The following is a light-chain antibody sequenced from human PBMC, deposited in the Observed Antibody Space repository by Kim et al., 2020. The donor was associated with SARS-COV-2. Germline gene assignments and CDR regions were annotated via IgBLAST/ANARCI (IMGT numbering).Light chain of an antibody. CDR1: QSVSSW. V-gene: IGKV1-39*01. J-gene: IGKJ1*01. Sequence: DIQMTQSPSSLSASVGDRVTITCRASQSVSSWLNWYQQKPGKAPHLLIYKTSTLQSGVPPRFSGSASGTDFTLTISSLQPEDFATYYCQQSYNFPRTFGQGTKVDIK. CDR3: QQSYNFPRT. CDR2: KTS.